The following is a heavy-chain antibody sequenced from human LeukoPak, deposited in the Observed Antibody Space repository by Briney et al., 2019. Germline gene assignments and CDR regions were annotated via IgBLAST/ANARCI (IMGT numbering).Heavy chain of an antibody. CDR3: ARATYSSSSRHFDY. CDR1: GFTFSSYW. V-gene: IGHV3-74*01. D-gene: IGHD6-6*01. Sequence: GGSLRLSCAASGFTFSSYWMHWVRQAPGKGLVWVSRISTDGNTTNYADSVKGRFTISRDNAKNTLYLQMNSLRAEDTALYYCARATYSSSSRHFDYWGQGTLVTVSS. J-gene: IGHJ4*02. CDR2: ISTDGNTT.